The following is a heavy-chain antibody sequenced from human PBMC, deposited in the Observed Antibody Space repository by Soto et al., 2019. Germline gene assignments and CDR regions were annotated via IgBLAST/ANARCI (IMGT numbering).Heavy chain of an antibody. Sequence: GGSLRLSFAASGFTFSDYGMHWVRQAPGKGLEWVFFICYNGAYKYCADSVKVRFTISRDNYRKTVFLQMNSRRDEDTAVYYCARDGQQWLETGRFPFDXWGQGTLLTVSX. CDR2: ICYNGAYK. D-gene: IGHD6-19*01. CDR1: GFTFSDYG. CDR3: ARDGQQWLETGRFPFDX. V-gene: IGHV3-33*01. J-gene: IGHJ4*02.